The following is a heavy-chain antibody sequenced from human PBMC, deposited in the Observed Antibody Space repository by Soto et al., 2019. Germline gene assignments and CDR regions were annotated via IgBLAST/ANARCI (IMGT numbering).Heavy chain of an antibody. Sequence: SETLSLTCTVSGGSISSYYWSWIRQPPGKGLEWIGYIYYSGSTNYNPSLKSRVTISVDTSKNQFSLKLSSVTAADTAVYYCARAANWDTAMVDFDYWGQGTLVTVSS. CDR3: ARAANWDTAMVDFDY. J-gene: IGHJ4*02. CDR2: IYYSGST. CDR1: GGSISSYY. D-gene: IGHD5-18*01. V-gene: IGHV4-59*01.